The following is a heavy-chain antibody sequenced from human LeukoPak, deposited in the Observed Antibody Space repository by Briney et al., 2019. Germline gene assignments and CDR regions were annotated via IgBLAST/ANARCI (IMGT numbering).Heavy chain of an antibody. D-gene: IGHD3-10*01. CDR3: ARDAYYYGPGSTFDY. Sequence: SETLSLTCTVSGGSISSYYWSWIRQPAGKGLEWIGRIYTSGSTNYNPSLKSRVTMSVDTSKNQFSLKLSSVTAADTAVYYCARDAYYYGPGSTFDYWGQGTLVTVSS. CDR2: IYTSGST. CDR1: GGSISSYY. V-gene: IGHV4-4*07. J-gene: IGHJ4*02.